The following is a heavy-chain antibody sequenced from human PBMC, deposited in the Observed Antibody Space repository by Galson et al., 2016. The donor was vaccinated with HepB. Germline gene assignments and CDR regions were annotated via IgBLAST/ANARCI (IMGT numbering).Heavy chain of an antibody. D-gene: IGHD6-6*01. CDR2: TYYRSRWYY. CDR1: GDSVSSGATS. CDR3: ATVSSASGGRGY. Sequence: AISGDSVSSGATSWNWIRQSPSRGLEWLGRTYYRSRWYYDYAVSVRSRITINADTSNNQFSLHLNSVTPEDTAIYYCATVSSASGGRGYWGQGTLVTVSS. J-gene: IGHJ4*02. V-gene: IGHV6-1*01.